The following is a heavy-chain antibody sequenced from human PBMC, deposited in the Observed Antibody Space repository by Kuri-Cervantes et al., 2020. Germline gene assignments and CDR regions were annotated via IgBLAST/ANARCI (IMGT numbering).Heavy chain of an antibody. CDR1: GLTISSDW. J-gene: IGHJ4*02. CDR2: INSDGSST. CDR3: ARVYYEILTGYYVELDY. V-gene: IGHV3-74*01. D-gene: IGHD3-9*01. Sequence: GGSLRLSCAASGLTISSDWMHWVRQAPGKGLVWISRINSDGSSTNYADSVKGRFTISRDNAKNSLYLQMNSLKDEDTAVYYCARVYYEILTGYYVELDYWGQGTLVTVSS.